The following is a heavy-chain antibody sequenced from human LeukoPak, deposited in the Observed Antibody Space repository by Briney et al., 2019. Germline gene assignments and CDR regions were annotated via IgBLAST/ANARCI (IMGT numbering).Heavy chain of an antibody. Sequence: SQTLSLTCAVSGGSISSGIYSWNWIRQPPGKGLEWIGYIYHSGSTYYNPSLKSRVTRLVDRSKNQFSLKLSSVTAADTAVYYCARDNGDYPYYFDFWGQGTLVTVSS. V-gene: IGHV4-30-2*01. CDR2: IYHSGST. CDR3: ARDNGDYPYYFDF. J-gene: IGHJ4*02. D-gene: IGHD4-17*01. CDR1: GGSISSGIYS.